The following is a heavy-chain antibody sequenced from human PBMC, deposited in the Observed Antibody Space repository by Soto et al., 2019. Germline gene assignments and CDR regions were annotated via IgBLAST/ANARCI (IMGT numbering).Heavy chain of an antibody. D-gene: IGHD2-8*01. J-gene: IGHJ4*02. Sequence: ASVNVSCKASGYTFTSYAMHWVRRAPGQSLEWMGWINAGNGNTKYSQKFQGRVTITRDTSASTAYMELSSLRSEDTAVYYCVFEEAGLYCINGLCVSSVYWGQGTLV. CDR3: VFEEAGLYCINGLCVSSVY. V-gene: IGHV1-3*01. CDR2: INAGNGNT. CDR1: GYTFTSYA.